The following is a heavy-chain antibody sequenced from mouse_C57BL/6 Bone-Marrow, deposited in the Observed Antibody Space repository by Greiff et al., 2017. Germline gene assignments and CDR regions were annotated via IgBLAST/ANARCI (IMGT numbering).Heavy chain of an antibody. D-gene: IGHD3-1*01. J-gene: IGHJ4*01. Sequence: EVKVVESGEGLVKPGGSLKLSCAASGFTFSSYAMSWVRPTPENRLEWVAYISSGGDSIYYADTVKGRVTMSRDKARNTLYLQMSSLKSEDTAMYYGTRGLPLNYAMDYWGQGTSVTVSS. V-gene: IGHV5-9-1*02. CDR1: GFTFSSYA. CDR3: TRGLPLNYAMDY. CDR2: ISSGGDSI.